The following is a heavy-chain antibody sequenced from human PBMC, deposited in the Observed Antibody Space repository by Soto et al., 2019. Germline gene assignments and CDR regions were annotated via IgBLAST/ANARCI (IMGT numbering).Heavy chain of an antibody. D-gene: IGHD3-3*01. V-gene: IGHV1-69*13. CDR3: ARDHRKALRFFEWRASMDV. Sequence: ASVKVSCKASGGTFSSYAISWVRQAPGQGLEWMGGIIPIFGTANYAQKFQGRVTITADESTSTAYMELSSLRSEGTAVYYCARDHRKALRFFEWRASMDVWGQGTTVTVSS. CDR1: GGTFSSYA. J-gene: IGHJ6*02. CDR2: IIPIFGTA.